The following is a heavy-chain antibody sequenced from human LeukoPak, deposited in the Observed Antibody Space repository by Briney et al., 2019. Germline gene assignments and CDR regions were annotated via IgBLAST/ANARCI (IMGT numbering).Heavy chain of an antibody. V-gene: IGHV4-4*02. Sequence: SGTLSLTCAVSGGSISSSNWWSWVRQPPGKGLEWIGEIYHSGSTNYNPSLKSRVTISVDKSKNQFSLKLSSVTAADTAVYYCVRRTFLRRANYNYYFFDYWAQGILVTVSS. J-gene: IGHJ4*02. CDR2: IYHSGST. CDR1: GGSISSSNW. CDR3: VRRTFLRRANYNYYFFDY. D-gene: IGHD5-24*01.